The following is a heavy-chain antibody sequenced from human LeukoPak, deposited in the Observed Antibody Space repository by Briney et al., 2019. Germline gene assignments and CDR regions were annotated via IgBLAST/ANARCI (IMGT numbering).Heavy chain of an antibody. V-gene: IGHV1-2*06. CDR3: AKDLKPDGVWDVDY. D-gene: IGHD1-14*01. Sequence: ASVKVSCKASGYTFTGYYMHWVRQAPGQGLEWMGRINPNSGGTNYAQKFQGRVTMTRDTSITTAYMELSSLRAEDTALYYCAKDLKPDGVWDVDYWGLGTQVTVSS. J-gene: IGHJ4*02. CDR1: GYTFTGYY. CDR2: INPNSGGT.